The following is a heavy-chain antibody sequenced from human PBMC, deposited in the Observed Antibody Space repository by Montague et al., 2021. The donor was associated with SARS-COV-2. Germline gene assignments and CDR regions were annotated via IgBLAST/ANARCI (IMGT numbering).Heavy chain of an antibody. CDR1: GVSMSKYH. D-gene: IGHD1-7*01. J-gene: IGHJ6*02. CDR2: IHYSGHK. Sequence: SETLSLTCDVSGVSMSKYHWSWIRQPPGKGLECIGYIHYSGHKNYKPSLQSRVTMSVDTSKNQVSLRLTSVTAADTAVYYCARHGNSGNYPMDVWGQGTTVTVSS. V-gene: IGHV4-59*08. CDR3: ARHGNSGNYPMDV.